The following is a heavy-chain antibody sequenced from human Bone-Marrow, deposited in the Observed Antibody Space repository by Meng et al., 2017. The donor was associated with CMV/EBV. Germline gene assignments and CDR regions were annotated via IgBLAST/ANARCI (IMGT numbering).Heavy chain of an antibody. CDR1: GGSFSGYY. CDR2: INHSGST. J-gene: IGHJ3*02. CDR3: ARMTTVTYAFDI. D-gene: IGHD4-11*01. V-gene: IGHV4-34*01. Sequence: SETLSLTCAVYGGSFSGYYWSWIRQPPGKGLEWIGEINHSGSTNYNPSLKSRVTISVGTSKNQFSLKLSSVTAADTAVYYCARMTTVTYAFDIWGQGTMVTVSS.